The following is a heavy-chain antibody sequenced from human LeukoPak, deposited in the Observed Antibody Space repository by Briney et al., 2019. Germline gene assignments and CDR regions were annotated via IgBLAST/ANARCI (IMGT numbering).Heavy chain of an antibody. CDR2: LSFTGST. J-gene: IGHJ3*01. D-gene: IGHD3-22*01. CDR3: ARAIVVDAFDV. V-gene: IGHV4-61*01. CDR1: GGSISTGGSSDSYY. Sequence: SETLSLTCSDSGGSISTGGSSDSYYWSWIRQPPGKGLEWIGYLSFTGSTNYNPSLKSRVTISVDTSRNQFSLKLSSVTAADTAVYYCARAIVVDAFDVWGQGTMVTVSS.